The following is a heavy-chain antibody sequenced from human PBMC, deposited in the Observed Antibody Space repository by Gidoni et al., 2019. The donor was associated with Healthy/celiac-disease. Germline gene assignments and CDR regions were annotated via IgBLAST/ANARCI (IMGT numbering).Heavy chain of an antibody. V-gene: IGHV4-39*01. CDR3: ARQKSPYDSSGYPFDY. D-gene: IGHD3-22*01. Sequence: QLQLQESGPGLVKPSETLSLTCTVSGGSISSSSYYWGWIRQPPGKGLEWIGSIYYSGSTYYNPSLKSRVTISVDTSKNQFSLKLSSVTAADTAVYYCARQKSPYDSSGYPFDYWGQGTLVTVSS. CDR2: IYYSGST. CDR1: GGSISSSSYY. J-gene: IGHJ4*02.